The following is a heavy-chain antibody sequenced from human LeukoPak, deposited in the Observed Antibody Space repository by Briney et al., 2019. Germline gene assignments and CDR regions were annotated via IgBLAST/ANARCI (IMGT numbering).Heavy chain of an antibody. D-gene: IGHD4-17*01. CDR2: IYSGGTT. Sequence: GGSLRLSCEASGFTVSSNYMSWVRQAPGKGLEWVSVIYSGGTTYYADSVKGRFTISRDNSKDTLYLQMNSLRAEDTAVYYCARGSWRFDYGDSGFDPWGQGTLVTVSS. J-gene: IGHJ5*02. CDR1: GFTVSSNY. CDR3: ARGSWRFDYGDSGFDP. V-gene: IGHV3-53*05.